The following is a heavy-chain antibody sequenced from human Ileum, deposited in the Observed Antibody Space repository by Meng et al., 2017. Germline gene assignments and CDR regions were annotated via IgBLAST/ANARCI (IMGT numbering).Heavy chain of an antibody. V-gene: IGHV4-4*02. Sequence: QVQLQESGPGLVKPSGTPSLTCAVSGGSISFGYWWSWVRQPPGQGLEWIGEIHHSGSTNYNPSLKSRVTLSVDNSNNQFSLSLTSVTAADTAVYYCARNGDYSADHWGQGILVTVSS. CDR1: GGSISFGYW. J-gene: IGHJ4*02. CDR3: ARNGDYSADH. D-gene: IGHD2-21*01. CDR2: IHHSGST.